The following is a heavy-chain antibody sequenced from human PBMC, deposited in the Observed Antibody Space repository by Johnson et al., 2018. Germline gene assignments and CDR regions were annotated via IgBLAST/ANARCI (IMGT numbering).Heavy chain of an antibody. Sequence: QVQLVQSGGGVVQPGRSLRLSCAASGFTFSTYGMHWVRQAPGKGLEWVAVIWYDGSNKYYVDSVKGRFTISRDNSKNTLYLQMNSLRAEDTAVYYCARDEGDAFDIWGQVTRVTVSS. J-gene: IGHJ3*02. CDR1: GFTFSTYG. CDR3: ARDEGDAFDI. CDR2: IWYDGSNK. V-gene: IGHV3-33*01.